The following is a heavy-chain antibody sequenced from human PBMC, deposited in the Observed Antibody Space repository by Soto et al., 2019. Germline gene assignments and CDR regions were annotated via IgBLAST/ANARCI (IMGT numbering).Heavy chain of an antibody. J-gene: IGHJ6*02. CDR1: GGTFSRYA. Sequence: QVQLLQSGAKVKKPGTSVKVYCKASGGTFSRYASSWVRQAPGQGLEWMGGIIPIVGTANYEQKFQGRVTITADESTRTADMEVSSLRSEDTAVYYCAGDLGNGTNPYGMDVGGQGTKVTGSS. CDR3: AGDLGNGTNPYGMDV. V-gene: IGHV1-69*01. CDR2: IIPIVGTA. D-gene: IGHD2-8*01.